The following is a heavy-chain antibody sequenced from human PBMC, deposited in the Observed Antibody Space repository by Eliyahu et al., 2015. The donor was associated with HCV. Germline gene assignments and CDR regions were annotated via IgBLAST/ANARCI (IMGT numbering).Heavy chain of an antibody. CDR2: IYYSGST. D-gene: IGHD2-8*02. CDR1: GGSXXSXSYY. Sequence: QLQLQESGPGLVKPSETLXLTCXVXGGSXXSXSYYWGWXRQPPGKGLEWIVTIYYSGSTHYNPSLKSRVTISVDTSKNQFSLKLSSLTAADTAVYYCARHLRWFMGNIYYGMDVWGQGTTVTVSS. J-gene: IGHJ6*02. V-gene: IGHV4-39*01. CDR3: ARHLRWFMGNIYYGMDV.